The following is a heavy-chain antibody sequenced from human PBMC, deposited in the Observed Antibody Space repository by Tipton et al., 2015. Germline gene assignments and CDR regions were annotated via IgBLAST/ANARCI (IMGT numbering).Heavy chain of an antibody. CDR1: GVSISGTSYY. V-gene: IGHV4-39*02. D-gene: IGHD4-17*01. CDR2: TYYSGDM. Sequence: TLSLTCTVSGVSISGTSYYWGWIRQPPGKGLEWIGSTYYSGDMYYNPSLKSRVAMSVDTSNNHFSLRLTSLTASDTAVYYCASLLLYGDYVHGLGYWGRGTLVTVSS. CDR3: ASLLLYGDYVHGLGY. J-gene: IGHJ4*02.